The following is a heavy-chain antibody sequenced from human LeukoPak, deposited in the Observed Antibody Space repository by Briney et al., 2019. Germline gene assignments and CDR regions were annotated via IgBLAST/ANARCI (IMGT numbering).Heavy chain of an antibody. CDR2: IWYSGFT. CDR3: ARVRDWFDP. Sequence: SETLSLTCTVSAGSISSYYWSWIRQPPGKGLEWIGYIWYSGFTYYNPSLKSRVTISVDTSKDQFFLKLSSVTAADTAMYYCARVRDWFDPWGQGTLVTVSS. J-gene: IGHJ5*02. V-gene: IGHV4-59*06. D-gene: IGHD4/OR15-4a*01. CDR1: AGSISSYY.